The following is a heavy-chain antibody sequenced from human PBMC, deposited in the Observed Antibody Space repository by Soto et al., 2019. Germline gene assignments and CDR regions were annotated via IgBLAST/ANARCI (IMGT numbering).Heavy chain of an antibody. V-gene: IGHV3-15*07. CDR3: YIQRVTTPRAFDY. J-gene: IGHJ4*02. D-gene: IGHD4-17*01. CDR2: IKSKTDGGTT. Sequence: GGSLRLSCAASGFTFSNAWMNWVRQAPGRGLEWVGRIKSKTDGGTTDYAAPVKGRFTISRDDSKNTLYLQMNSLKTEDTAVYYCYIQRVTTPRAFDYWGQGTLVTVSS. CDR1: GFTFSNAW.